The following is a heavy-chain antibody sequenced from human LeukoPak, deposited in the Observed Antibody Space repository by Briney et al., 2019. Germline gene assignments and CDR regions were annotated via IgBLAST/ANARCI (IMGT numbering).Heavy chain of an antibody. D-gene: IGHD2-2*01. CDR1: GYSISSGYY. J-gene: IGHJ6*03. V-gene: IGHV4-38-2*01. CDR2: IYHSGST. Sequence: SETLSLTCAVSGYSISSGYYWGWIRQPPGKGLEWIGSIYHSGSTYYNPSLKSRVTMSVDTSKNQFSLKLSSVTAADTAVYYCATIPIVVVPAAMGDYYYYYMDVWGKGTTVTVSS. CDR3: ATIPIVVVPAAMGDYYYYYMDV.